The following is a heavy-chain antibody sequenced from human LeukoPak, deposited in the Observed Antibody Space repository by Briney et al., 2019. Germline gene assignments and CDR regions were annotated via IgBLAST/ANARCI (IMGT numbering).Heavy chain of an antibody. CDR2: MNPNSGNT. V-gene: IGHV1-8*01. CDR3: ARGSEYYYGSGSSSSRFDP. D-gene: IGHD3-10*01. CDR1: GYTFTSYD. Sequence: GASVKVSCKASGYTFTSYDINWVRQATGQGLEWMGWMNPNSGNTGYAQKFQGRVTMTRDTSISTAYMELSSLRSEDTAVYYCARGSEYYYGSGSSSSRFDPWGQGTLVTVSS. J-gene: IGHJ5*02.